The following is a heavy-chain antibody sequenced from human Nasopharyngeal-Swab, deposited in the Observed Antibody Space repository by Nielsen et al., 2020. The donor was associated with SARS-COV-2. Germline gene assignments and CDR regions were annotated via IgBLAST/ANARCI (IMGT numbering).Heavy chain of an antibody. CDR2: ITGSGDAT. CDR3: AKDGVRLNGIDV. Sequence: GESLKISCAASGFSLSRHGMNWVRQAPGRGLEWVSAITGSGDATNYADSVRGRFTISRDNSKSTLYLQMNSLRAEDTAEYFCAKDGVRLNGIDVWGQGTTVTVSS. D-gene: IGHD3-16*01. V-gene: IGHV3-23*01. J-gene: IGHJ6*02. CDR1: GFSLSRHG.